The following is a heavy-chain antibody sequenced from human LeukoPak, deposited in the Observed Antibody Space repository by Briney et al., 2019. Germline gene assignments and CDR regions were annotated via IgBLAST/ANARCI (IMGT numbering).Heavy chain of an antibody. CDR2: IKSKTDGGTT. CDR1: GFTFSNAW. J-gene: IGHJ4*02. Sequence: PGGSLRLSCAASGFTFSNAWMSWVRQAPGKGLEWVGRIKSKTDGGTTDYAAPVKGRFTISRDDSKNTLYLQMNSLKTEDTAVYYCTTDFPGGYSYGADYWGQGTLVTASP. D-gene: IGHD5-18*01. CDR3: TTDFPGGYSYGADY. V-gene: IGHV3-15*01.